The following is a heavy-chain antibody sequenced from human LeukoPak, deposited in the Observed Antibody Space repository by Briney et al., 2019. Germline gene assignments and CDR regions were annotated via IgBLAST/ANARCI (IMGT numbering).Heavy chain of an antibody. CDR2: IYPGDSDT. D-gene: IGHD2-15*01. CDR1: GYSFTSYW. J-gene: IGHJ4*02. Sequence: GESLKISWKGSGYSFTSYWSGWVRQMPGKGLGWLGIIYPGDSDTRYSPSFQGQVTISADKSISTAYLQWSSLKASDTAMYYCARLRKGGGKVGDYWGQGTLVTVSS. CDR3: ARLRKGGGKVGDY. V-gene: IGHV5-51*01.